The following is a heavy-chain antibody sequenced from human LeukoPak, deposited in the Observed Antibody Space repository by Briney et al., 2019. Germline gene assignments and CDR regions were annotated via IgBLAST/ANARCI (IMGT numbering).Heavy chain of an antibody. CDR1: GYTFTGYY. CDR2: INPNSGGT. V-gene: IGHV1-2*02. Sequence: ASVKVSCKASGYTFTGYYMHWVRQAPGQGLEWMGWINPNSGGTNYAQKFQGRVTMTRDTSISTAYMELSSLRSEDTAVYYCARDYGDNNWFDHWGQGTLVTVSS. CDR3: ARDYGDNNWFDH. J-gene: IGHJ5*02. D-gene: IGHD4-17*01.